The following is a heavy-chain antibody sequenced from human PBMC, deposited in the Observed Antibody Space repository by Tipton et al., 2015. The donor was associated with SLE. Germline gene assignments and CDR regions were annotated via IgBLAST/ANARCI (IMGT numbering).Heavy chain of an antibody. CDR1: GGSISSHY. Sequence: TLSLTCTVSGGSISSHYWSWIRQPPGKGLEWIGYIYYSGSTNYNPSLKSRVTISVDTSKNQFSLKLSSVTAADTAVYYCARDLEGWFDPWGQGTLVTVSS. CDR3: ARDLEGWFDP. CDR2: IYYSGST. J-gene: IGHJ5*02. V-gene: IGHV4-59*11.